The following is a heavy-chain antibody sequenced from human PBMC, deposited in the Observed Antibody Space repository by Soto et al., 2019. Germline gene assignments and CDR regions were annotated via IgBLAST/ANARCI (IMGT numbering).Heavy chain of an antibody. V-gene: IGHV3-30*18. CDR3: AKAGGGFGDFVHH. D-gene: IGHD3-10*01. CDR1: GFTFSSYG. Sequence: GSLRLSCAASGFTFSSYGMHWVRQAPGKGLEWVTGILYDGSDKYYADSVKGRFTISRENSKNTLYLQMNSLRTEDSAVYYCAKAGGGFGDFVHHWGQGTPVTVSS. CDR2: ILYDGSDK. J-gene: IGHJ4*02.